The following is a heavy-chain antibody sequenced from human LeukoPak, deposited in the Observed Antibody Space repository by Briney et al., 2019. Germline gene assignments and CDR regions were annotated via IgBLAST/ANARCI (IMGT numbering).Heavy chain of an antibody. J-gene: IGHJ4*02. CDR3: ASLYYDSSGYYDY. Sequence: GGSLRLSCAASGFTFSSYRMNWVRQAPGKGLEWVSSISSSSSYIYYADSVKGRFTISRDNAKNSLYLQMNSLRAEDTAVYYCASLYYDSSGYYDYWGQGTLVTVSS. D-gene: IGHD3-22*01. V-gene: IGHV3-21*01. CDR2: ISSSSSYI. CDR1: GFTFSSYR.